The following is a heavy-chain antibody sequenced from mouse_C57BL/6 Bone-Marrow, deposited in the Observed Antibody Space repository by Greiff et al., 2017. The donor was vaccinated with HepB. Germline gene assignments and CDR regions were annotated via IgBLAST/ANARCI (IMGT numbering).Heavy chain of an antibody. CDR1: GYTFTSYW. Sequence: VQLQQPGAELVKPGASVKMSCKASGYTFTSYWITWVKQRPGQGLEWIGDIYPGSGSTNYNEKFKSKATLTVDTSSNTAYLQLSSLTSEDTAVYYCARPIYDGYDWYFDVWGTGTTVTVSS. CDR3: ARPIYDGYDWYFDV. CDR2: IYPGSGST. V-gene: IGHV1-55*01. J-gene: IGHJ1*03. D-gene: IGHD2-3*01.